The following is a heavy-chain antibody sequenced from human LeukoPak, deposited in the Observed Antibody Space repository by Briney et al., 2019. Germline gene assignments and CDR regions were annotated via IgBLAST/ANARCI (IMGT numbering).Heavy chain of an antibody. V-gene: IGHV4-59*01. CDR3: ARGSEWYGNYALDY. CDR1: GGSINSFY. CDR2: IYNSVTT. Sequence: SETLSLTCTVSGGSINSFYWSWIRQPPGKRLEWIGYIYNSVTTDYNPSLESRVTISVDTSKKQFSLNLRSVTAADTAVYYCARGSEWYGNYALDYWGQGIVVTGSS. J-gene: IGHJ4*02. D-gene: IGHD4-11*01.